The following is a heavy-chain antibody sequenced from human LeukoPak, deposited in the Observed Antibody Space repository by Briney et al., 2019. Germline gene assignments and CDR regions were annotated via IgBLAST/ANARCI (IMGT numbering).Heavy chain of an antibody. CDR2: ISGSGGST. D-gene: IGHD2-15*01. CDR1: GFTFSSYA. Sequence: PGGSLRLSCVASGFTFSSYAMSWVRQAPGKGLEWVSVISGSGGSTYYADSVKGRFTISRDNSKNTLYLQMNSLRAEDTAVYYCAKVLKGYCSGGSCDFDYWGQGTLVTVSS. V-gene: IGHV3-23*01. J-gene: IGHJ4*02. CDR3: AKVLKGYCSGGSCDFDY.